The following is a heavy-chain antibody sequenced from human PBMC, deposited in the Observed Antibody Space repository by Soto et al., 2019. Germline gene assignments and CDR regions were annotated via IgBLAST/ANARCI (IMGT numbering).Heavy chain of an antibody. J-gene: IGHJ5*02. Sequence: ASVKVSCKAAGDTFSSYTISCVRQATGQGLEWMGWMNPNSGNTGYAQKFQGRVTMTRNTSISTAYMELSSLRSEDTAVYYCASIAARYHWFDPWVQGNLVTVS. CDR1: GDTFSSYT. D-gene: IGHD6-6*01. V-gene: IGHV1-8*02. CDR3: ASIAARYHWFDP. CDR2: MNPNSGNT.